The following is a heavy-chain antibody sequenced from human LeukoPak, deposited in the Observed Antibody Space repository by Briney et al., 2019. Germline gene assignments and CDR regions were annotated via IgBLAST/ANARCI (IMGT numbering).Heavy chain of an antibody. D-gene: IGHD3-10*01. CDR1: GGSISSSSYY. CDR2: IYYSGST. V-gene: IGHV4-39*07. CDR3: ARARETTMVRGGYYFDY. J-gene: IGHJ4*02. Sequence: SETLSLTCTVSGGSISSSSYYWGWIRQPPGKGLEWIGSIYYSGSTYYNPSLKSRVTISVDTSKNQFSLKLSSVTAADTAVYYCARARETTMVRGGYYFDYWGQGTLVTVSS.